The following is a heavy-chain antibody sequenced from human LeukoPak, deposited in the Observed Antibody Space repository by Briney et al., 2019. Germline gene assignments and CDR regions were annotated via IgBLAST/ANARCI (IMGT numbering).Heavy chain of an antibody. D-gene: IGHD1-26*01. Sequence: GGSLRLSCAASGFTFSSYGMHWVRQAPGKGLERVAIIWYDGSDKYYADSVKGRFTISRDNSKNTLYLQMNSLRAEDTAVYYCARERSLSQGYYFDYWGQGTLVTVSS. CDR1: GFTFSSYG. CDR2: IWYDGSDK. J-gene: IGHJ4*02. V-gene: IGHV3-33*01. CDR3: ARERSLSQGYYFDY.